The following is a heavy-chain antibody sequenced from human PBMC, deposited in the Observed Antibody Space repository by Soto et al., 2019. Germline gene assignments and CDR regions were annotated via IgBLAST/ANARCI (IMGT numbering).Heavy chain of an antibody. J-gene: IGHJ4*02. CDR3: ARFAGEPPPPDYYDSSGYYFPLDY. CDR2: IIPIFGTA. Sequence: ASVKVSCKASGGTFSSYAISWVRQAPGQGLEWMGGIIPIFGTANYAQKFQGRVTITADESTSTAYMELSSLRSEDTAVYYCARFAGEPPPPDYYDSSGYYFPLDYWGQGTLVTVSS. V-gene: IGHV1-69*13. CDR1: GGTFSSYA. D-gene: IGHD3-22*01.